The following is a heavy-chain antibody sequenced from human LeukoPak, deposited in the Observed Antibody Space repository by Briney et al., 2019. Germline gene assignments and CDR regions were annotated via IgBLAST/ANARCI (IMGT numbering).Heavy chain of an antibody. CDR3: ARVAGDYAEYYFYL. CDR1: GFTLRSNY. J-gene: IGHJ4*02. CDR2: IHSGDTA. D-gene: IGHD4-17*01. V-gene: IGHV3-66*01. Sequence: PGGSLRLSCAASGFTLRSNYMSWVRQAPGNGLEGVAVIHSGDTAYYSDSVKGIFTTSRDNAKNTLYLQMNNLRAADTAVYYCARVAGDYAEYYFYLWGQGTLVTVSS.